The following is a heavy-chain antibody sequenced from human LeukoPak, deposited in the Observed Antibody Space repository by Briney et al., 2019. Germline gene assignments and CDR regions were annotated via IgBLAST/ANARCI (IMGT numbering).Heavy chain of an antibody. CDR3: ARDSYYYDSSGYRYFDY. J-gene: IGHJ4*02. CDR2: IHNSGST. D-gene: IGHD3-22*01. CDR1: GGSISSYY. V-gene: IGHV4-4*07. Sequence: PSETLSLTCTVSGGSISSYYWSWIRQPAGKGLEWIGRIHNSGSTNYNPSLKSRVTMSVDTSKNQFSLKLSSVIAADTAVYYCARDSYYYDSSGYRYFDYWGQGTLVTVSS.